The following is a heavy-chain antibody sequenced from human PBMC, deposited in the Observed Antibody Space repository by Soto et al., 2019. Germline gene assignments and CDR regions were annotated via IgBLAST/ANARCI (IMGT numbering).Heavy chain of an antibody. D-gene: IGHD6-13*01. CDR1: GYSLSGYY. J-gene: IGHJ5*02. V-gene: IGHV1-2*02. CDR2: INPNSGGT. Sequence: ASVKVSCKASGYSLSGYYLHWVRQAPGQGPEWMGWINPNSGGTKYVQKFQGRVTMTRDTSISTVYLELSRLRADDTAVYYCARGWGIAAPGPNWFDPWGQGTLVTVSS. CDR3: ARGWGIAAPGPNWFDP.